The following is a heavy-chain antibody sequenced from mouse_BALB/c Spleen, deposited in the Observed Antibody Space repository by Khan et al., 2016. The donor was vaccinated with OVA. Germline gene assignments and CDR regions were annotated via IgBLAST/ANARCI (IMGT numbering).Heavy chain of an antibody. V-gene: IGHV1-77*01. CDR1: GYIFTDYY. D-gene: IGHD1-2*01. CDR3: ARRNYFGYTVAY. Sequence: QVQLQQSGTELARPGASVKLSCKASGYIFTDYYINWVKERTGQGLEWIGEISPGSGDIYYNEKFKGKATLTADKSSSTAYMQFSSLTSEDSAVYDVARRNYFGYTVAYWGQGTLVTVSA. J-gene: IGHJ3*01. CDR2: ISPGSGDI.